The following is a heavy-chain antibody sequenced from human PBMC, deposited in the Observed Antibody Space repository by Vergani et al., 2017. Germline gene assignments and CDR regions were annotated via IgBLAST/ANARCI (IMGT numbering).Heavy chain of an antibody. D-gene: IGHD6-13*01. CDR1: GVSVTDYN. CDR2: LSTTGGATHT. V-gene: IGHV4-59*02. Sequence: QAQLQESGPGLVKPSETLSLTCHVFGVSVTDYNCNLIRQAPRKRLEWIGSLSTTGGATHTSHNPSLKSRVSISVDTSKSQFSLRMTSVTAADAAIYYCAGDTHSWQRADRWGQGLLVSGSS. J-gene: IGHJ5*02. CDR3: AGDTHSWQRADR.